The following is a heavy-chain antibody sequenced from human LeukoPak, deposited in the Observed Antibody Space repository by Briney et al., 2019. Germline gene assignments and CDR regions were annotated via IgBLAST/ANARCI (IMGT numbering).Heavy chain of an antibody. Sequence: SGTLSLTCAVSGGSISSSNWWSWVRQPPGKGLEWIGEIYHSGSTNYNPSLKSRVTISVDKSKNQFSLKLSSVTAADTAVYYCARVLSLYCSSTSCSEGWFDPWGQGTLVTVSS. D-gene: IGHD2-2*01. CDR1: GGSISSSNW. V-gene: IGHV4-4*02. CDR2: IYHSGST. CDR3: ARVLSLYCSSTSCSEGWFDP. J-gene: IGHJ5*02.